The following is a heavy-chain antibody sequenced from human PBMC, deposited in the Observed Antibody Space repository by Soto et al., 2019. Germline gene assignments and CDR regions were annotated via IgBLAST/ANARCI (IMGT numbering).Heavy chain of an antibody. CDR1: GFTFTRYS. Sequence: GALRLSCAASGFTFTRYSMNWVRQAPGKGLEWVSSISSTTNYIYYGDSMKGRFTISRDNAKNSLYLEMNSLRAEDTAVYYCARESEDLTSNFDYWGQGTLVTVS. V-gene: IGHV3-21*06. CDR2: ISSTTNYI. J-gene: IGHJ4*02. CDR3: ARESEDLTSNFDY.